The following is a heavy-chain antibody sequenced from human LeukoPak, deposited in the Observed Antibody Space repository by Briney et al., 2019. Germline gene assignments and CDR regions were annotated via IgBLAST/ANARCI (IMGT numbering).Heavy chain of an antibody. CDR2: IKYDGSEA. V-gene: IGHV3-7*01. CDR3: AYTNHLTY. J-gene: IGHJ4*02. D-gene: IGHD3-16*01. CDR1: GLTFSGQW. Sequence: GGSLRLSCAASGLTFSGQWMNWVRQAPGQGLEWVANIKYDGSEAYYADSVKGRFTISRDNAKNSLSLQMNYVRAGDTAIYYCAYTNHLTYWGQGTLVTVSS.